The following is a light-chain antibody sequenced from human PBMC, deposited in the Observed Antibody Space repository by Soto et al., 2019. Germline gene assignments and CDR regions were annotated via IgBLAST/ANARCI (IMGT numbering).Light chain of an antibody. J-gene: IGKJ1*01. CDR2: DAS. Sequence: DIQMTQSPFTLSASVGDRVTITCRASQSITSWLAWYQQKPGKAPKLLMYDASSLHSGVPSRFSGSGSGTEFTLTISSLQPDDFATYYCQQYNGYPWTFGQGTKVDIK. V-gene: IGKV1-5*01. CDR3: QQYNGYPWT. CDR1: QSITSW.